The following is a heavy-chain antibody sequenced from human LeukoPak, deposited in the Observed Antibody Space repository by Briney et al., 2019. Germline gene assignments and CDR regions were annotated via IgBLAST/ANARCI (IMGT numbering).Heavy chain of an antibody. D-gene: IGHD3-9*01. V-gene: IGHV6-1*01. CDR2: TYYRSRWYN. J-gene: IGHJ6*03. CDR3: ARGGGILTGYYLGDYYYYMDV. Sequence: SQTLSLTCAISGDSVSSNSAAWNWIRQSPSRGLEWLGRTYYRSRWYNDYPLSVKSRITIKPDTSKNQFSLQLNSVTPEDTAVYYCARGGGILTGYYLGDYYYYMDVWGKGTTVTISS. CDR1: GDSVSSNSAA.